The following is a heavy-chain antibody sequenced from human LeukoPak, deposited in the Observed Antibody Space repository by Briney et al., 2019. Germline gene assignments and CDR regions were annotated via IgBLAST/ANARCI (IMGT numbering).Heavy chain of an antibody. CDR3: AEASWVSNADAVL. CDR1: GFTFSNYA. Sequence: GGSLRLSCAASGFTFSNYAMSWVRQAPAGGLEWVSSLRGDGETFYADSVKGRFTLSRADSRNTVYLQLNNLRVEDTAVYYCAEASWVSNADAVLWGQGTLVTVSS. J-gene: IGHJ4*02. D-gene: IGHD1-1*01. V-gene: IGHV3-23*01. CDR2: LRGDGET.